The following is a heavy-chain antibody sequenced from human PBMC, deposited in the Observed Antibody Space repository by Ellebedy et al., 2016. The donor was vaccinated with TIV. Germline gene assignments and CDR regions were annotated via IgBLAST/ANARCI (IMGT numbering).Heavy chain of an antibody. V-gene: IGHV3-23*01. CDR3: AKDGAGSSSWYTEYFQH. Sequence: GESLKISXAASGFTFSSYAMSWVRQAPGKGLEWVSTIGGSGGSTYYADSVEGRFTISRDNSKNTLYLQMNSLRAEDTAVYYCAKDGAGSSSWYTEYFQHWGQGTLVTVSS. CDR2: IGGSGGST. D-gene: IGHD6-13*01. CDR1: GFTFSSYA. J-gene: IGHJ1*01.